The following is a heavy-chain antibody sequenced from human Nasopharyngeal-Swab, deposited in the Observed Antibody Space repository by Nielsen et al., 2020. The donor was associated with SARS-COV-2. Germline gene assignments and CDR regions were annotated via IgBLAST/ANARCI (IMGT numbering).Heavy chain of an antibody. CDR3: ARDRGASGWYGGFDY. J-gene: IGHJ4*02. CDR2: ASYDGSKK. Sequence: GGSLRLSCAASGFTFDNYAIHWVRQAPGKGLDWVAVASYDGSKKYFGDSVKGRITISRDNSKNMLLLQLDSLRAEDTAVYYCARDRGASGWYGGFDYWGQGILVTVSS. V-gene: IGHV3-30*04. D-gene: IGHD6-19*01. CDR1: GFTFDNYA.